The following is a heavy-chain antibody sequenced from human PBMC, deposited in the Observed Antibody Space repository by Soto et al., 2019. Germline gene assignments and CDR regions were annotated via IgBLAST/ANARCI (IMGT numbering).Heavy chain of an antibody. CDR3: ARIITAAGGRRYFDL. CDR1: GFTFSDYY. J-gene: IGHJ2*01. Sequence: QVQLVESGGGLVKPGGSLRLSCAASGFTFSDYYMSWIRQAPGKGLEWVSYINSSSSYTNYADSVKGRLTISRDNAKNSLYLQMNSLRADDTAVYYCARIITAAGGRRYFDLWGRGTLVTVSS. V-gene: IGHV3-11*05. D-gene: IGHD6-13*01. CDR2: INSSSSYT.